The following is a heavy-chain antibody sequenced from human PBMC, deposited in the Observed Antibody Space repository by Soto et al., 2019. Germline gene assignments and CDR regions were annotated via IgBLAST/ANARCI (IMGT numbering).Heavy chain of an antibody. Sequence: PGGSLRLSCAASGFTVSSNYMSWVRQAPGKGLEWVSVIYSGGSTYYVDSVKGRFTISRDNSKNTLYPQMNSLRAEDTAVYYCARDPRGCSGGSCYPNYYYYYMDVWGKGTTVTVSS. D-gene: IGHD2-15*01. CDR3: ARDPRGCSGGSCYPNYYYYYMDV. CDR2: IYSGGST. CDR1: GFTVSSNY. V-gene: IGHV3-66*01. J-gene: IGHJ6*03.